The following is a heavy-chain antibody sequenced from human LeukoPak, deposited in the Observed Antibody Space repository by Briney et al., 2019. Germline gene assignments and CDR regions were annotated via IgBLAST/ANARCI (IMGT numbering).Heavy chain of an antibody. CDR3: SVAQGYALWNSYYYYYYMDV. J-gene: IGHJ6*03. CDR2: IDDRGST. V-gene: IGHV4-34*01. D-gene: IGHD5-12*01. Sequence: SETLSLTCAVHGGSFSGHSWSWIRQPTGQGLEWIGEIDDRGSTKYNPSLETRLTISLDMSRNYFSLNLRTLTAADTSVYCASVAQGYALWNSYYYYYYMDVWGKGTTVTISS. CDR1: GGSFSGHS.